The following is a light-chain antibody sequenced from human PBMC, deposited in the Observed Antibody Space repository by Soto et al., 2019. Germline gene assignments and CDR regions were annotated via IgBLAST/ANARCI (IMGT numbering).Light chain of an antibody. CDR1: QGISSA. Sequence: AIQLTQSPSSLSASVGDRVTITCRAIQGISSALAWYQQKPGKSPKLLIYDASSLESGVPSRFSGSGSGTDFTLTISSLQPEDFAPYYCQQYNSYPLTFGGGTKVEIK. CDR2: DAS. CDR3: QQYNSYPLT. V-gene: IGKV1-13*02. J-gene: IGKJ4*01.